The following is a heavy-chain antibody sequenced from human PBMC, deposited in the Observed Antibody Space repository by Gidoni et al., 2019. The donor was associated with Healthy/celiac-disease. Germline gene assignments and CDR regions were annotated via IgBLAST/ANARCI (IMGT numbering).Heavy chain of an antibody. CDR1: GFTFSSYG. CDR3: AKGGGTTVTTGWYFDL. Sequence: QVQLVESGGGVVQPGRSLRLSCAASGFTFSSYGMHWVRQAPGKGLEWVAVISYDGSNKYYADSVKGRFTISRDNSKNTLYLQMNSLRAEDTAVYYCAKGGGTTVTTGWYFDLWGRGTLVTVSS. CDR2: ISYDGSNK. D-gene: IGHD4-4*01. J-gene: IGHJ2*01. V-gene: IGHV3-30*18.